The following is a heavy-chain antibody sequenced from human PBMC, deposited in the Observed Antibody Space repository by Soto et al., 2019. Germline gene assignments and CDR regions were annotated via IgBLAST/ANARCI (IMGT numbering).Heavy chain of an antibody. CDR2: ISYDGSNK. CDR3: AREFKDGFLFDY. CDR1: GFTFSSYA. D-gene: IGHD5-12*01. Sequence: QVQLVESGGGVVQPGRSLRLSCAASGFTFSSYAMHWVRQAPGKGLEWVAGISYDGSNKYYADSVKGRFTISRDNSKNTLYXQMNSLRAEDTAVYYCAREFKDGFLFDYWGXXX. V-gene: IGHV3-30-3*01. J-gene: IGHJ4*01.